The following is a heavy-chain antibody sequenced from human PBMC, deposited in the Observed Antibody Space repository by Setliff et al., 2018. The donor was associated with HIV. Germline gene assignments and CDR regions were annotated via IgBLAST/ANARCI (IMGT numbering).Heavy chain of an antibody. CDR2: INTSGNT. CDR1: GGSISSGSYY. CDR3: ARDRPEYYYDSGSSTWFDP. Sequence: PSETLSLTCTVSGGSISSGSYYWNWIRQPAGKGLEWIGRINTSGNTNYNPSLMSRVTMSVDTSKNQFSLKLSSVTAADTAVYYCARDRPEYYYDSGSSTWFDPWGQGTLVTVLL. J-gene: IGHJ5*02. D-gene: IGHD3-10*01. V-gene: IGHV4-61*02.